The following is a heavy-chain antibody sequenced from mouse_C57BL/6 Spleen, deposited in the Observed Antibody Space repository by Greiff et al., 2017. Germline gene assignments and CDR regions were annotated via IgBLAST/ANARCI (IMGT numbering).Heavy chain of an antibody. Sequence: EVKLVESEGGLVQPGSSMKLSCTASGFTFSDYYMAWVRQVPEKGLEWVANINYDGSSTYYLDSLKSRFIISRDNAKNILYLQMSSLKSEDTATYYGARDGDYYGSSYYAMDYWGQGTSVTVSS. D-gene: IGHD1-1*01. CDR2: INYDGSST. V-gene: IGHV5-16*01. CDR3: ARDGDYYGSSYYAMDY. CDR1: GFTFSDYY. J-gene: IGHJ4*01.